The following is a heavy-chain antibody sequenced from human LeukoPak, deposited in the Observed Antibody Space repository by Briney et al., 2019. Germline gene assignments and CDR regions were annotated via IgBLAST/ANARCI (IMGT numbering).Heavy chain of an antibody. J-gene: IGHJ4*02. CDR1: GFTFSSYW. CDR2: INSDGSST. Sequence: GGSLRLSCAASGFTFSSYWMHWVRQAPGKGLVWVSRINSDGSSTSYADSVKGRFTISRDNAKNTLYLQMNSLRAEDTAVYYCAREDDGSWYGRLFDYGGQGTLVTVSS. CDR3: AREDDGSWYGRLFDY. D-gene: IGHD6-13*01. V-gene: IGHV3-74*01.